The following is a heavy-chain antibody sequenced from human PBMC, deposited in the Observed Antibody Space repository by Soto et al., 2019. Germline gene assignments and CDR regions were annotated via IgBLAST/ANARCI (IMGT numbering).Heavy chain of an antibody. D-gene: IGHD3-16*02. CDR3: ARDLYDYIWGSYRVDAFDI. CDR1: GFTSSSYS. J-gene: IGHJ3*02. CDR2: ISSSSSYI. Sequence: PGGSLRLSCAASGFTSSSYSMNWVRQAPGKGLEWVSSISSSSSYIYYADSVKGRFTISRDNAKNSLYLQMNSLRAEDTAVYYCARDLYDYIWGSYRVDAFDIWGQGTMVTVSS. V-gene: IGHV3-21*01.